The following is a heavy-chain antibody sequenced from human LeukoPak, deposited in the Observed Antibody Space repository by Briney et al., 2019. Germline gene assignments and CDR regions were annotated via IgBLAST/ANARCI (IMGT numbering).Heavy chain of an antibody. CDR1: GFTFSSYG. CDR3: AKDYDFWSGYYSPTRGYFDY. CDR2: IRFDGSNK. V-gene: IGHV3-30*02. J-gene: IGHJ4*02. Sequence: GGSLRLSCAASGFTFSSYGMNWVRQAPGKGLEWVAFIRFDGSNKYYADSVKGRFTISRDNSKNTLYLQMNSLRAEDAAVYYCAKDYDFWSGYYSPTRGYFDYWGQGTLVTVSS. D-gene: IGHD3-3*01.